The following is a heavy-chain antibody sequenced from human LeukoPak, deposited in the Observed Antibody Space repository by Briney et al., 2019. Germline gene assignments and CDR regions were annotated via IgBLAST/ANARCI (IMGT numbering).Heavy chain of an antibody. CDR2: ISAYNGNT. D-gene: IGHD4-17*01. CDR1: GYTSTSYG. Sequence: ASVKVSCKASGYTSTSYGISWVRQAPGQGLEWMGWISAYNGNTNYAQKLQGRVTMTTDTSTSTAYMELRSLRSDDTAVYYCARDFSTVTTIDWFDPWGQGTLVTVSS. J-gene: IGHJ5*02. CDR3: ARDFSTVTTIDWFDP. V-gene: IGHV1-18*01.